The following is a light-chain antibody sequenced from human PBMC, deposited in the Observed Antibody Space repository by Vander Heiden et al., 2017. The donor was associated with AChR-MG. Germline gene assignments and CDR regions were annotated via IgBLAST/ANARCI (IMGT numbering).Light chain of an antibody. CDR3: QSYDSSLNAPWV. J-gene: IGLJ3*02. CDR1: SSNIGAGYD. V-gene: IGLV1-40*01. CDR2: GNN. Sequence: QSVLTQPPSVSGAPGQRVTISCTGSSSNIGAGYDVHWYQQLPGTAPKLLSYGNNNRPSGVPDRFSGSKSGTSASLAITGLQAADEADYYCQSYDSSLNAPWVFGGGTKLT.